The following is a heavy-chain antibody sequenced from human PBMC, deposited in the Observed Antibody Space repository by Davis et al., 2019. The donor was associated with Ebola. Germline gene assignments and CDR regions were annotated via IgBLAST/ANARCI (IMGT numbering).Heavy chain of an antibody. CDR3: AKDMGMVRGYYFDY. CDR2: ISSSSSYI. J-gene: IGHJ4*02. V-gene: IGHV3-21*01. Sequence: GESLKISCAASGFTFSSYSMNWVRQAPGKGLEWVSSISSSSSYIYYADSVKGRFTISRDNAKNSLYLQMNSLRAEDTAVYYCAKDMGMVRGYYFDYWGQGTLVTVSS. D-gene: IGHD3-10*01. CDR1: GFTFSSYS.